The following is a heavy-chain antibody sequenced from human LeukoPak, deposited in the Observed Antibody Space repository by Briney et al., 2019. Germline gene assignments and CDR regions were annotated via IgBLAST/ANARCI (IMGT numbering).Heavy chain of an antibody. CDR3: ARLGVGATNHFDY. CDR2: IYPGDSDT. D-gene: IGHD1-26*01. CDR1: GYTFTNSW. J-gene: IGHJ4*02. V-gene: IGHV5-51*01. Sequence: GESLKISCKASGYTFTNSWIGWVRQMPGKGLEWMGIIYPGDSDTRYSPSFQGQVTISADKSISTAYLQWSSLKASDTAMYYCARLGVGATNHFDYWGQGTLVTVSS.